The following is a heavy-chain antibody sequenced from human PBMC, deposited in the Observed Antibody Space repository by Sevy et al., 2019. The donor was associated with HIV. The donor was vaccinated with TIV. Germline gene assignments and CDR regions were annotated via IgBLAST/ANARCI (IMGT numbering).Heavy chain of an antibody. CDR2: INHSGST. CDR1: GGSFSGYY. CDR3: ARHCSAPSCSLAFDI. J-gene: IGHJ3*02. Sequence: SETLSLTCAVYGGSFSGYYWSWIRQPPGKGLEWIGEINHSGSTNYNPSLKSRVTISVDTSKNQFSLKLSSVTAADTAVYYCARHCSAPSCSLAFDIWGQGTMVTVSS. V-gene: IGHV4-34*01. D-gene: IGHD2-2*01.